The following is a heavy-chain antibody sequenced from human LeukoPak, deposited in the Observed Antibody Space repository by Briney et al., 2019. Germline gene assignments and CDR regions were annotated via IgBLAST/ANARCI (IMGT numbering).Heavy chain of an antibody. CDR3: ARAIRGSAVDTGDR. J-gene: IGHJ4*02. D-gene: IGHD3-10*01. V-gene: IGHV3-7*01. Sequence: GALPLSCAASGFTFSRYWMRWVRPAPGKGLEGVANIKNDGSEEYYCDSVKGRFTISRDNARNSLFLQMNSLTVEDTAVYYCARAIRGSAVDTGDRWGQGTLVTVSS. CDR1: GFTFSRYW. CDR2: IKNDGSEE.